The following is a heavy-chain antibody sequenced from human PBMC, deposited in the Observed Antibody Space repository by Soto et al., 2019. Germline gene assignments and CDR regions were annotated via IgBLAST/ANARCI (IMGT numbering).Heavy chain of an antibody. CDR1: GASVNTGDYY. J-gene: IGHJ1*01. V-gene: IGHV4-30-4*01. CDR3: VGTGTTDDF. Sequence: VQLQGSGPGLLKPSQTLSLTCTVSGASVNTGDYYWSYIRQPPGKGLEWLGYIFYSGDPYYNPSLKSRAPISLNTSRNPFALTLPSVTDAATALYYCVGTGTTDDFWGQGTLVTVSS. D-gene: IGHD1-7*01. CDR2: IFYSGDP.